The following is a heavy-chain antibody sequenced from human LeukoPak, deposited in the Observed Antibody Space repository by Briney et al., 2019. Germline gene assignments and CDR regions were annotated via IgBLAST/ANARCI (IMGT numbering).Heavy chain of an antibody. Sequence: GGSLRLSCAASGFTFSDYYMSWIRQAPGKGLEWVSDISSSGSTIYYAASVKGRFTISRDNAKNSLYLQMNSLRAEDTAVYYCARGPPQHYGDYLEHAFDIWGQGTMVTVSP. J-gene: IGHJ3*02. CDR3: ARGPPQHYGDYLEHAFDI. CDR1: GFTFSDYY. V-gene: IGHV3-11*01. D-gene: IGHD4-17*01. CDR2: ISSSGSTI.